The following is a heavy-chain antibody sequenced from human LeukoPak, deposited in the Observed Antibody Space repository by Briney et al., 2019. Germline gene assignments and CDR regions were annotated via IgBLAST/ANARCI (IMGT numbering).Heavy chain of an antibody. CDR2: IKQDGSEK. CDR1: GLTFSSYW. Sequence: GGSLRLSCAASGLTFSSYWMSWVRQAPGKGLEWVANIKQDGSEKYYVDSVKGRFTISRDNAKNSLYLQMNSLRAEDTAVYYCARIRRYFDWLLYYFDYWGQGTLVTVSS. V-gene: IGHV3-7*01. D-gene: IGHD3-9*01. J-gene: IGHJ4*02. CDR3: ARIRRYFDWLLYYFDY.